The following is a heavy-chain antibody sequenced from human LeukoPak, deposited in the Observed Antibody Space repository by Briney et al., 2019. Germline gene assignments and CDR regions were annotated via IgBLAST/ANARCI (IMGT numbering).Heavy chain of an antibody. CDR2: INSDGSST. J-gene: IGHJ4*02. CDR1: GFTFSSYW. D-gene: IGHD5-12*01. Sequence: PGGSLRLSCAASGFTFSSYWMHWVRQAPGKGLVWVSRINSDGSSTSYADSVKGRFTISRDNAKNTLYLQMNSLRAEDTAVYYCARELRTRWLRPEIDFDYWGQGTLVTVSS. CDR3: ARELRTRWLRPEIDFDY. V-gene: IGHV3-74*01.